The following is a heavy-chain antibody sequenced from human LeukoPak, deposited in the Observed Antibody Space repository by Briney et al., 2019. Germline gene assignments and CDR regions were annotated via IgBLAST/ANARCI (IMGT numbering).Heavy chain of an antibody. V-gene: IGHV4-31*03. CDR2: IYYSGST. CDR3: ARSPYDILTGLYYYYYGMDV. J-gene: IGHJ6*02. CDR1: GGSISSGGYY. Sequence: KPSQTLSLTCTVSGGSISSGGYYWSWIRQHPGKGLEWIGYIYYSGSTYYNPSLKSRVTISVDTSKNQFSLKLSSVTAADTAVYYCARSPYDILTGLYYYYYGMDVWGQGTTVTVSS. D-gene: IGHD3-9*01.